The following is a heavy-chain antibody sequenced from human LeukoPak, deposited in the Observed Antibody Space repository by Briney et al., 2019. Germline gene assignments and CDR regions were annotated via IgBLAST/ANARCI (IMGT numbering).Heavy chain of an antibody. Sequence: GGSLRLSCAVSGFTFSNHWMYWVRQVPGKGLVYVSAIKTDGTITNYADSVKGRFTISRDNAKNTLYLQMNGLRAEDTAIYYCVTTWGDYWGQGTLVTVSS. CDR2: IKTDGTIT. CDR1: GFTFSNHW. V-gene: IGHV3-74*01. D-gene: IGHD3-16*01. CDR3: VTTWGDY. J-gene: IGHJ4*02.